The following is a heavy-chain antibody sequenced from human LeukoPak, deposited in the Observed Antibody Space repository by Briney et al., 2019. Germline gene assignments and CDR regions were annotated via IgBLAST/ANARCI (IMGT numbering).Heavy chain of an antibody. CDR2: ISGSGGST. J-gene: IGHJ3*02. Sequence: GGSLRLSCAASGFTFSSYAMSWVRQAPGKGLEWVSAISGSGGSTYYADSVKGRFTISRDNSKNTLYLRMNSLRAEDTAVYYCAKGSVSFGGLLNAHDAFDIWGQGTMVTVSS. CDR3: AKGSVSFGGLLNAHDAFDI. CDR1: GFTFSSYA. V-gene: IGHV3-23*01. D-gene: IGHD3-10*01.